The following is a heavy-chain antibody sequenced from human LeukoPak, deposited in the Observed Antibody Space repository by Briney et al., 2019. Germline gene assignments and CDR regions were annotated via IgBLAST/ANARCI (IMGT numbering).Heavy chain of an antibody. Sequence: SETLSLTCAVSGGSISSGGYSWSWIRQPPGKGLEWIGYIYHSGSTYYNPSLKSRVTISVDRSKNQFSLKLSSVTAADTAVYYCARGPGIVVVPAASRYYYYYGMDVWGQGTTVTVSS. D-gene: IGHD2-2*01. CDR1: GGSISSGGYS. V-gene: IGHV4-30-2*01. J-gene: IGHJ6*02. CDR2: IYHSGST. CDR3: ARGPGIVVVPAASRYYYYYGMDV.